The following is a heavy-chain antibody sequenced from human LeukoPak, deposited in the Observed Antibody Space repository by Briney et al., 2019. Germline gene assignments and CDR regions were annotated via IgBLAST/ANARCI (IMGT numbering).Heavy chain of an antibody. V-gene: IGHV3-20*04. J-gene: IGHJ4*02. Sequence: GGSLRPSCAASGFNFDDYGMSWVRQAPGKGLEWVSGINWNGGGTGYADSVKGRFTISRENAKNSLYLQMNSLKAEDTALYYCARGPLQTIPTSKIVVYYYPFDYWGQGTLVTVSS. CDR1: GFNFDDYG. CDR2: INWNGGGT. CDR3: ARGPLQTIPTSKIVVYYYPFDY. D-gene: IGHD3-22*01.